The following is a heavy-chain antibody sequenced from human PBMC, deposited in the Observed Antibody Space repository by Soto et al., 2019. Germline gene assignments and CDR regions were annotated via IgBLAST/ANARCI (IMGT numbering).Heavy chain of an antibody. CDR1: GGTFSSYA. CDR2: IIPIFGTA. V-gene: IGHV1-69*13. D-gene: IGHD1-26*01. J-gene: IGHJ4*02. Sequence: SVKVSCKASGGTFSSYAISWARQAPGQGLEWMGGIIPIFGTANYAQKFQGRVTITADESTSTAYMELSSLRSEDTAVYYCAREGQVGATTPFDYWGQGTLVTVSS. CDR3: AREGQVGATTPFDY.